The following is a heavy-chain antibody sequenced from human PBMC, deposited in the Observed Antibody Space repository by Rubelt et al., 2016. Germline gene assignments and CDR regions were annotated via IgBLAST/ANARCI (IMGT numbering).Heavy chain of an antibody. D-gene: IGHD2-2*01. Sequence: VSSISSSSSYIYYVDSVKGRFTISRDNAKNSLYLQMNSLRAEDTAVYYCARAQAYVGVVVPAAIYFDYWGQGTLVTVSS. V-gene: IGHV3-21*01. CDR3: ARAQAYVGVVVPAAIYFDY. CDR2: ISSSSSYI. J-gene: IGHJ4*02.